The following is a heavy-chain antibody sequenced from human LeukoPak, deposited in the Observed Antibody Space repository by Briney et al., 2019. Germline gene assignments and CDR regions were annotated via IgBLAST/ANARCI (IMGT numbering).Heavy chain of an antibody. Sequence: GASVKVSCKVSGYTLTELSMHWVRQAPGKGLEWMGGFDPEDGETIYAQKFQGRVTMTEDTSTDTAYMELSSLRSEDTAVYYCATDPLVGATRNWFDPWGQGTLVTVSS. D-gene: IGHD1-26*01. CDR2: FDPEDGET. CDR1: GYTLTELS. J-gene: IGHJ5*02. CDR3: ATDPLVGATRNWFDP. V-gene: IGHV1-24*01.